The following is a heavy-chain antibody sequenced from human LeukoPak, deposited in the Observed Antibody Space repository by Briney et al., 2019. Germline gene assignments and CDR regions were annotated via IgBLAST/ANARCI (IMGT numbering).Heavy chain of an antibody. Sequence: GASVKVSCKASGYTLTDYYIHWVRQAPGQGLEWMGWMNPNSGDTSSAQSFQGRVTMTRETSISTAYMELSRLRFDDTAVYYCARVRRYYYGMDVWGQGTTVTVSS. CDR2: MNPNSGDT. CDR1: GYTLTDYY. J-gene: IGHJ6*02. V-gene: IGHV1-2*02. CDR3: ARVRRYYYGMDV.